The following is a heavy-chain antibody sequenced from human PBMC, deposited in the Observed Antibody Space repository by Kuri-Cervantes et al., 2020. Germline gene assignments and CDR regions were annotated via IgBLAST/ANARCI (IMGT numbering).Heavy chain of an antibody. D-gene: IGHD6-25*01. V-gene: IGHV3-30*18. J-gene: IGHJ5*02. CDR2: ISYDGSNK. Sequence: LSLTCAASGFTFSSYGMHWVRQAPGKGLEWVAVISYDGSNKYYADSVKGRFTISRDNSKNTLYLQMNSLRAEDTAVYYCAKASSSGPGWFDAWGQGTLVTVSS. CDR1: GFTFSSYG. CDR3: AKASSSGPGWFDA.